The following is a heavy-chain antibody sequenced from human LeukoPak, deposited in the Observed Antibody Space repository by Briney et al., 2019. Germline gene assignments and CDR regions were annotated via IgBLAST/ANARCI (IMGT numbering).Heavy chain of an antibody. CDR2: IYYSGST. D-gene: IGHD6-13*01. J-gene: IGHJ5*02. V-gene: IGHV4-59*11. CDR3: ARAYSSSWYVNWFDP. CDR1: GGSISSHY. Sequence: SETLSLTCTVSGGSISSHYWSRIRQPPGHELKCIGYIYYSGSTNYNPPLQSRVTISVDTSKTQFSLKLSSVTAADTAVYYCARAYSSSWYVNWFDPWGQGTLVTVSS.